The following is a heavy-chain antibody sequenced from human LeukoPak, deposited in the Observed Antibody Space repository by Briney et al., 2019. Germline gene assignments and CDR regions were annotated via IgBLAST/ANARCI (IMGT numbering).Heavy chain of an antibody. CDR1: GFTFSSYG. Sequence: GGSLRPSCAASGFTFSSYGMHWVRQAPGKGLEWVAVISYDGSNKYYADSVKGRFTISRDNSKNTLYLQMNSLRAEDTAVYYCVLEWLFGYWGQGTLVTVSS. CDR2: ISYDGSNK. V-gene: IGHV3-30*03. CDR3: VLEWLFGY. J-gene: IGHJ4*02. D-gene: IGHD3-3*01.